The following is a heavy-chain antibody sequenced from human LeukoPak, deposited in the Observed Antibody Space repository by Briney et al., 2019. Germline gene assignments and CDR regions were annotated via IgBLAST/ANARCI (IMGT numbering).Heavy chain of an antibody. Sequence: GGSLRLSCAASGFTFSSYAMHWVRQAPGKGLEWVANIKQDGSEKYYVDSVKGRFTISRDNAKNSLYLQMNSLRAEDTAVYYCARGTVTAPGIDYWGQGTLVTVSS. V-gene: IGHV3-7*01. D-gene: IGHD2-21*02. CDR2: IKQDGSEK. J-gene: IGHJ4*02. CDR1: GFTFSSYA. CDR3: ARGTVTAPGIDY.